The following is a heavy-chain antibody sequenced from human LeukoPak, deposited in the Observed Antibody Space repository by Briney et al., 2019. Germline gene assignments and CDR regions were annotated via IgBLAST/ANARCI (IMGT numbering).Heavy chain of an antibody. CDR1: GFTFSGSA. J-gene: IGHJ3*02. CDR3: TRLPTVTTAFDI. CDR2: IGSEDNTYAT. D-gene: IGHD4-17*01. V-gene: IGHV3-73*01. Sequence: GGSLKLSCATSGFTFSGSAIHWVRQASGKGLEWVGRIGSEDNTYATAYAASVKGRFSISRDDSKNTAYLQMNGLRAEDTAVYYCTRLPTVTTAFDIWGQGTMVTVSS.